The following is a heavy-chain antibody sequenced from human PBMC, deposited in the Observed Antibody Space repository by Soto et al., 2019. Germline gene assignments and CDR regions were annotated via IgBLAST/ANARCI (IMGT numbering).Heavy chain of an antibody. D-gene: IGHD1-26*01. Sequence: QVQLQESGPGLVKPSETLSLTCTVSGGSISTHYWSWIRQPPGKGLEWIGYIYYSGSTNYKPSLKSRVTISIDASKNQFSLKLRSVTAADTAVYYGARAPGPVRRGRYNYYYYGMDVWGQGTTVTVSS. CDR1: GGSISTHY. CDR3: ARAPGPVRRGRYNYYYYGMDV. V-gene: IGHV4-59*11. CDR2: IYYSGST. J-gene: IGHJ6*02.